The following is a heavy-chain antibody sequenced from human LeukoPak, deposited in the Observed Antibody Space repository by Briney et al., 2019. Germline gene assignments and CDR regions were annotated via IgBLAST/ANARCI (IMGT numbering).Heavy chain of an antibody. CDR2: IYYSGST. CDR3: ARRSPKGESRGMDDYDQGRHFDY. CDR1: GGSISRRSYC. J-gene: IGHJ4*02. Sequence: SETLSLTCTVSGGSISRRSYCWGWIRQTPGKGLEWIGNIYYSGSTSYNPSLKSRVTMSVDTSKNQFSLKLSSVTAADTAVYYCARRSPKGESRGMDDYDQGRHFDYWGQGTLVTVSS. D-gene: IGHD4-17*01. V-gene: IGHV4-39*07.